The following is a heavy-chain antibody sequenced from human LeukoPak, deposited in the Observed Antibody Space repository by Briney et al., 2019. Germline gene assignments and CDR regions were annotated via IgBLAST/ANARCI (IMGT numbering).Heavy chain of an antibody. V-gene: IGHV4-39*07. CDR3: ASPRRSSSWWGFDY. D-gene: IGHD6-13*01. CDR2: IYYSGST. J-gene: IGHJ4*02. Sequence: SETLSLTCTVSGGSISSSSYYWGWIRQPPGKGLEWIGSIYYSGSTYYNPSLKSRVTISVDTSKNQFSLKLSSVTAADTAVYYCASPRRSSSWWGFDYWGQGTLVTVSS. CDR1: GGSISSSSYY.